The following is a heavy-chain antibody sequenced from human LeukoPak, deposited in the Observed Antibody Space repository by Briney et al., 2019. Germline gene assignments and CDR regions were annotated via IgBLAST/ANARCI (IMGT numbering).Heavy chain of an antibody. CDR3: ARSYSSGGQPPYFDY. CDR1: GGSISSYY. D-gene: IGHD6-19*01. J-gene: IGHJ4*02. V-gene: IGHV4-4*07. Sequence: PSETLSLTCTVSGGSISSYYWSWIRQPAGKGLEGIGRIYTSGSTNYNPSLQSRVTMSVDTSKNQFSLKLSSVPAADTAVYYCARSYSSGGQPPYFDYWGQGTLVTVSS. CDR2: IYTSGST.